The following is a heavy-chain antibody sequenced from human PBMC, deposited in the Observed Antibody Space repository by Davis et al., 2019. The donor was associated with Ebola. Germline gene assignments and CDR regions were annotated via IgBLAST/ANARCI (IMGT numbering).Heavy chain of an antibody. CDR1: GGSISSYY. Sequence: PSETLSLTCTVSGGSISSYYWSWIRQPPGKGLEWIGYIYSGSTNYNPSLKSRVTISVDTSKNQFSLKLSSVTAADTAVYYCARSYYDSSGYYYWGQGTLVTVSS. CDR3: ARSYYDSSGYYY. D-gene: IGHD3-22*01. J-gene: IGHJ4*02. CDR2: IYSGST. V-gene: IGHV4-59*01.